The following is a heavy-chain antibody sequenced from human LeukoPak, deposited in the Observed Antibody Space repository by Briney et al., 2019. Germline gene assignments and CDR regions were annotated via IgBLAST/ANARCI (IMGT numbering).Heavy chain of an antibody. V-gene: IGHV1-2*02. CDR3: AREKVWDVDY. D-gene: IGHD1-26*01. J-gene: IGHJ4*02. CDR1: GYTFTGYY. CDR2: INPNSGGT. Sequence: ASVKVSCKASGYTFTGYYMHWVRQAPGQGLEWMGWINPNSGGTNYAQKFQGRATMTRDTSISTAYMELSSLRSDDTAVYYCAREKVWDVDYWGQGTLVTVSS.